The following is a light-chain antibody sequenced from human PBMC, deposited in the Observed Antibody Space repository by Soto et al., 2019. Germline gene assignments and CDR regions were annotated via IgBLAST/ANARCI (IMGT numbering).Light chain of an antibody. J-gene: IGKJ4*01. Sequence: EVVMTQSPASLSVSPGERATLSCRASESVSTNLAWYQQKPGQAPRLLIYAASTRATGIPARFSGSGSGTDFTLTISSLQSEDFAVYYCQQYDIATGFGGGTRWISN. V-gene: IGKV3-15*01. CDR1: ESVSTN. CDR3: QQYDIATG. CDR2: AAS.